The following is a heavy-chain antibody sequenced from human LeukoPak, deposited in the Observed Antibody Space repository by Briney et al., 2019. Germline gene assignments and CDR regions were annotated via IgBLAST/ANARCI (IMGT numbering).Heavy chain of an antibody. CDR3: ARVAEAAAFDY. CDR2: ISSRSSYK. D-gene: IGHD6-13*01. J-gene: IGHJ4*02. Sequence: NPGGSLRLSCAASGFTFSSYSMNWVRQAPGKGLEWVSSISSRSSYKYYADSVKGRFTISRDNAKNSLYLQMNSLRAEDTAVYYCARVAEAAAFDYWGQGTLVTASS. CDR1: GFTFSSYS. V-gene: IGHV3-21*01.